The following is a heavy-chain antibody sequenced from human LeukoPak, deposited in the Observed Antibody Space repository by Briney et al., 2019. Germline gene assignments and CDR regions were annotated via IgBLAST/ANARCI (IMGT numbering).Heavy chain of an antibody. J-gene: IGHJ4*02. CDR1: GGSISSYY. CDR3: ARGAAMVDY. V-gene: IGHV4-34*01. D-gene: IGHD5-18*01. Sequence: PSETLSLTCTVSGGSISSYYWSWIRQPPGKGLEWIGEINHSGSTNYNPSLKSRVTISVDTSKNQFSLKLSPVTAADTAVYYCARGAAMVDYWGQGTLVTVSS. CDR2: INHSGST.